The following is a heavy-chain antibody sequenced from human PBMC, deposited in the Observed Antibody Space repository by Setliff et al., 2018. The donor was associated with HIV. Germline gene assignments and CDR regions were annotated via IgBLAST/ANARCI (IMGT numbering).Heavy chain of an antibody. J-gene: IGHJ4*02. CDR3: ARDPPVVVRHLFDL. CDR2: ISAYNGNT. V-gene: IGHV1-18*01. CDR1: GYSFSTNG. D-gene: IGHD2-15*01. Sequence: GASVKVSCKASGYSFSTNGISWVRQAPGQGLEWMGWISAYNGNTNYAQKFQGRVTMTTGTSTSTASMELRSLTSDDTAVYYCARDPPVVVRHLFDLWGQGTLVTVSS.